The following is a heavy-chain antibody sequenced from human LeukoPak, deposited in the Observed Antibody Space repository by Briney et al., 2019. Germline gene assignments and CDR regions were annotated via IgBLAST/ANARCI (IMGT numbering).Heavy chain of an antibody. Sequence: PGGSLRLSCAASGFTVSSNYLSWVRQAPGKGLEWVSVICSDGATFYADSVEGRFTISRDISKNTLYLQMNILRAEDTAVYYCANGSLTYSSDCYEMGCGGQGPLVAVS. J-gene: IGHJ4*02. CDR3: ANGSLTYSSDCYEMGC. D-gene: IGHD6-19*01. V-gene: IGHV3-66*01. CDR2: ICSDGAT. CDR1: GFTVSSNY.